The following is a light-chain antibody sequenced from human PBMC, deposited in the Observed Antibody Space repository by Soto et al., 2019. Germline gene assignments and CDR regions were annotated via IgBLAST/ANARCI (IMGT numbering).Light chain of an antibody. Sequence: EIVLTQSPATLSLSPGERATLSCRASQSISSHFLAWYQQAPGQAPRLLIYGASSRATGIPDRFSGRGSGTDFALTISRLEPDDFAVYYCQQYGNSPWTFGQGTKVDIK. CDR2: GAS. V-gene: IGKV3-20*01. CDR3: QQYGNSPWT. CDR1: QSISSHF. J-gene: IGKJ1*01.